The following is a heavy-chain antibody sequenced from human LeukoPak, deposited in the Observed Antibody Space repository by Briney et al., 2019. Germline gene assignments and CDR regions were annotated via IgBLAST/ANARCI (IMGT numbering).Heavy chain of an antibody. Sequence: SETLSLTCTVSGGSLSGFYWSWIRQPPGKGLEWIGYVYYSGSTTYNPSLKSRVTISVDTSKNQFSLKLSSVTAADTAVYYCARESGPPAFDIWGQGTMVTVSS. CDR3: ARESGPPAFDI. CDR1: GGSLSGFY. D-gene: IGHD3-3*01. J-gene: IGHJ3*02. V-gene: IGHV4-59*12. CDR2: VYYSGST.